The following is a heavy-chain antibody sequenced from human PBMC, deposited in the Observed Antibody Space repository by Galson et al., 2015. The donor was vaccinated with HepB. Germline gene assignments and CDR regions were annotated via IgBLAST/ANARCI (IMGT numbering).Heavy chain of an antibody. D-gene: IGHD3-16*01. Sequence: SVKVSCKASGGTFSRHTFSWVRQAPGQGLEWMGRIIPFIGIANYAQKFQGRVTLIADKSTSTTYMELSSLTSEDTALYYCARTSGGGDDPYRYFDLWGRGTLVTVSS. CDR3: ARTSGGGDDPYRYFDL. J-gene: IGHJ2*01. CDR1: GGTFSRHT. CDR2: IIPFIGIA. V-gene: IGHV1-69*02.